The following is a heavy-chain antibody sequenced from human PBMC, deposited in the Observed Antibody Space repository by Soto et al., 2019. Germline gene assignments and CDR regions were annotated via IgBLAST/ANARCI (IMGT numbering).Heavy chain of an antibody. CDR3: ARHLGGNRYYYGMDV. Sequence: QVQLVQSGAEVKKPGSSVKVSCKASGGTFSSYAISWVRQAPGQGLEWMGGIIPIFGTADYAQKFQGRVTITADDFTSTADVELSSLRSEDTAVDYCARHLGGNRYYYGMDVWGQGTTVTVSS. D-gene: IGHD3-16*01. CDR1: GGTFSSYA. CDR2: IIPIFGTA. J-gene: IGHJ6*02. V-gene: IGHV1-69*12.